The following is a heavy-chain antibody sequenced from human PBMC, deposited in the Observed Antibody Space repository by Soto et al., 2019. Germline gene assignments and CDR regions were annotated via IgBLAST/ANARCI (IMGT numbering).Heavy chain of an antibody. V-gene: IGHV1-58*01. J-gene: IGHJ4*02. CDR2: IVVGSGNT. CDR3: AAAKLVAAAPFDY. Sequence: SVKVSCKASGFTFTSSAVQWVRQARGQRLEWIGWIVVGSGNTNYAQKFQERVTITRDMSTSTAYMELSSLRSEDTAVYYCAAAKLVAAAPFDYWGQGSLVTVSS. D-gene: IGHD2-15*01. CDR1: GFTFTSSA.